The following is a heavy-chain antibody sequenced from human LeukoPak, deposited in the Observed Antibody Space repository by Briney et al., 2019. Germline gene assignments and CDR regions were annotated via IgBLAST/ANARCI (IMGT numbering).Heavy chain of an antibody. J-gene: IGHJ4*02. CDR1: GYTFTSYG. D-gene: IGHD5-24*01. CDR3: ARVSRRDGYNSPGY. V-gene: IGHV1-18*01. Sequence: ASVKVSCKASGYTFTSYGISWVRQAPGQGLEWMGWISAYNGNTNYAQKLQGRVTMTTDTSTSTAYMELRSLRSDDTAVYYCARVSRRDGYNSPGYWGQGTLVTASS. CDR2: ISAYNGNT.